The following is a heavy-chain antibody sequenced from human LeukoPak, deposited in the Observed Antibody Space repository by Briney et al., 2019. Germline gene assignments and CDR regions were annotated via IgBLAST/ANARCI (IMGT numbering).Heavy chain of an antibody. Sequence: SVKVSCKASGGTFSSYAISWVRQAPGQGLEWMGRITPVLGIANYAQKFQGRVTITADKSTSAAYMELSSLRSEDTAVYYCARTSDTAMVTVSDYWGQGTLVTVSS. CDR3: ARTSDTAMVTVSDY. CDR1: GGTFSSYA. D-gene: IGHD5-18*01. CDR2: ITPVLGIA. J-gene: IGHJ4*02. V-gene: IGHV1-69*04.